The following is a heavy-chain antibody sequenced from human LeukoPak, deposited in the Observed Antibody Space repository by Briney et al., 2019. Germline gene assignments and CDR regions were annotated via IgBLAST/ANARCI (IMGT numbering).Heavy chain of an antibody. CDR2: IGTAGDT. D-gene: IGHD6-19*01. J-gene: IGHJ6*02. V-gene: IGHV3-13*01. CDR3: ARGAVSVAGTLVRYYYGMDV. CDR1: GFTFSSYD. Sequence: GGSLRLSCAASGFTFSSYDMHWVRQATGKGLEWVSAIGTAGDTYYPGSVKGRFTISRENAKNSLYLQMNSLRAGDTAVYYCARGAVSVAGTLVRYYYGMDVWGQGTTVTVSS.